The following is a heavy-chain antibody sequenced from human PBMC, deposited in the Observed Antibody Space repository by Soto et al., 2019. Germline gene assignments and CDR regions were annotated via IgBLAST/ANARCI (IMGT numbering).Heavy chain of an antibody. D-gene: IGHD6-19*01. V-gene: IGHV4-59*01. Sequence: AETLSLTYTVSSGSISSYYWSWIRQPPGKGLEWIGYIYYSGSTNYNPSLKSRVTISVDTSKNQFSLKLSSVTAADTAVYYCARDKWGIAVAGTYYYYGMDVWGQGTTVT. J-gene: IGHJ6*02. CDR3: ARDKWGIAVAGTYYYYGMDV. CDR1: SGSISSYY. CDR2: IYYSGST.